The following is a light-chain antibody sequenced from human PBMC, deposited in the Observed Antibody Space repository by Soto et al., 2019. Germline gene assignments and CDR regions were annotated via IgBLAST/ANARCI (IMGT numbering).Light chain of an antibody. J-gene: IGKJ4*01. CDR1: QSVSSK. CDR2: DSS. Sequence: EIVMTQSPATLSVSPGERATLSCRASQSVSSKLAWYQQKPGQAPRLLIHDSSTRATGVPVRFSGSGSGTEFTLTISSLQSEDFAVYYCQQHNNWPFTFGGGTKVEI. V-gene: IGKV3-15*01. CDR3: QQHNNWPFT.